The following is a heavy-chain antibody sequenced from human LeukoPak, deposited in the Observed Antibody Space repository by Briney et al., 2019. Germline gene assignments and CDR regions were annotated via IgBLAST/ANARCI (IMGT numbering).Heavy chain of an antibody. D-gene: IGHD1-26*01. V-gene: IGHV3-30*02. CDR3: AKDRFVNSGSYPDY. Sequence: PGGSLRLSCVASGFTFSDYYMSWIRQAPGKELEWVAFIRYDGSNKYYADSVKGRFTISRDNSKNTLYLQMNSLRAEDTAVYYCAKDRFVNSGSYPDYWGQGTLVTVSS. CDR2: IRYDGSNK. CDR1: GFTFSDYY. J-gene: IGHJ4*02.